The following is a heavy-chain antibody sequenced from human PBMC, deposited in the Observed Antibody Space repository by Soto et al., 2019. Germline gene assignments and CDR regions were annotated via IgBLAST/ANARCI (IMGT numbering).Heavy chain of an antibody. J-gene: IGHJ5*01. CDR2: IYRTGST. CDR3: ASRDTGNNVVS. V-gene: IGHV4-4*03. D-gene: IGHD2-8*01. CDR1: GGSFTSNNW. Sequence: PEKLSLTCAVSGGSFTSNNWWTWVRQPPGQGLEWIGEIYRTGSTNYNPSLKSRVTISLDKSENQFSLKVTSLTAADTAVYYCASRDTGNNVVSWGKGPVVNVAS.